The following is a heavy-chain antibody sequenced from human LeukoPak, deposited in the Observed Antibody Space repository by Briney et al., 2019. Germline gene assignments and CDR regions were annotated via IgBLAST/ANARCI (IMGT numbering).Heavy chain of an antibody. V-gene: IGHV1-46*01. Sequence: ASVKVSFKTSGYTFTSYYMHWVRQAPGQGPEWMGIVNPSGGGTRYAEKFQGRVTMTRDTSTSTVYMELSSLRSEDTAVYYCAREKLGVYDSSGYTKDYWGQGTLVIVSS. J-gene: IGHJ4*02. D-gene: IGHD3-22*01. CDR2: VNPSGGGT. CDR3: AREKLGVYDSSGYTKDY. CDR1: GYTFTSYY.